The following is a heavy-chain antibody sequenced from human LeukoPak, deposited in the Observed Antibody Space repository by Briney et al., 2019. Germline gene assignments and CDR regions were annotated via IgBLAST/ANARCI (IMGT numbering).Heavy chain of an antibody. V-gene: IGHV4-4*07. D-gene: IGHD2-21*02. Sequence: SETLSLTCTVSGYSISSGYYWGWIRQPAGKGLEWIGRIYTSGSTNYNPSLKSRVTMSVGTSKNQFSLKLSSVTAADTAVYYCARTAKDPAYYYYYMDVWGKGTTVTVSS. CDR3: ARTAKDPAYYYYYMDV. CDR2: IYTSGST. J-gene: IGHJ6*03. CDR1: GYSISSGYY.